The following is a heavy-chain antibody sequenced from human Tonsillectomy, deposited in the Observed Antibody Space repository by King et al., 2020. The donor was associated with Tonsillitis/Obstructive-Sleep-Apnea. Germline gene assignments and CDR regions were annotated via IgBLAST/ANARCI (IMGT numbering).Heavy chain of an antibody. CDR2: IWFDGSNK. CDR1: GFTFSTSG. Sequence: VQLVESGGGVVQPGSALRLSCAASGFTFSTSGMHWVRQAPGKGLEWVAVIWFDGSNKYYTDSVKGRFTISRDNSKNTLYLQMNSLRAEDTAVYYCAKDRGFTYGPSDAFDIWGQGTMVTVSS. J-gene: IGHJ3*02. D-gene: IGHD5-18*01. CDR3: AKDRGFTYGPSDAFDI. V-gene: IGHV3-33*06.